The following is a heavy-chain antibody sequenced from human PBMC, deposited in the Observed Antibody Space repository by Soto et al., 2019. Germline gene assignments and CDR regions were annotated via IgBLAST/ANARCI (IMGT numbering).Heavy chain of an antibody. V-gene: IGHV5-51*01. CDR2: IYPGDSDT. D-gene: IGHD3-3*01. J-gene: IGHJ6*03. Sequence: GESLKISCKGSGYSFTSYWIGWVRQMPGKGLEWMGIIYPGDSDTRYSPSFQGQVTISADKSISTAYLQWSSLKASDTAMYYCARLGYYDFWSCYSLHPYYYYMDVWGKGTTVTVSS. CDR1: GYSFTSYW. CDR3: ARLGYYDFWSCYSLHPYYYYMDV.